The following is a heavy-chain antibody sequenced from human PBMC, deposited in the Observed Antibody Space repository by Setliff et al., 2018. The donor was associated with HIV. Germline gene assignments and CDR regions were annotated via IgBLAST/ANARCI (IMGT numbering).Heavy chain of an antibody. D-gene: IGHD4-17*01. V-gene: IGHV1-46*01. CDR2: INPSSGST. Sequence: GASVKVSCKASGYTFTSYYMHWVRQAPGQGLEWMGIINPSSGSTTYAQKFQGRVTMTRDTSTSTVYMELSSLRSEDTAVYYCARSLGHDYGDNDSPLYNWFDPWGQGTLVTVSS. CDR1: GYTFTSYY. CDR3: ARSLGHDYGDNDSPLYNWFDP. J-gene: IGHJ5*02.